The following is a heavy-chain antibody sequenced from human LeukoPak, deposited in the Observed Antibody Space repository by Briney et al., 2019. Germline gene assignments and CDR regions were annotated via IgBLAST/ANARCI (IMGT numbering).Heavy chain of an antibody. J-gene: IGHJ4*02. CDR2: IKKDGREK. Sequence: GGSLRLSCAASGFTFSSYWMSWVRQAPGKGLEWVANIKKDGREKYYVDSVKGRFTISRDNAKTSLYLQMNSRGAEDTAVYYCARDLSGVTGYTYGRGIDYWGQGTLVTVSS. D-gene: IGHD5-18*01. V-gene: IGHV3-7*01. CDR3: ARDLSGVTGYTYGRGIDY. CDR1: GFTFSSYW.